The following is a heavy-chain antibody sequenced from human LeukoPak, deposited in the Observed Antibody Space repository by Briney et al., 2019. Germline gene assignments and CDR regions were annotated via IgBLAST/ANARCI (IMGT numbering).Heavy chain of an antibody. D-gene: IGHD3-16*02. J-gene: IGHJ3*02. Sequence: TSETLSLTCTVSGGSISSYYWSWIRQPPGKGLEWIGYIYYSGSTNYNPSLKSRVTISVDTSKNQFSLKLSSVTAADTAVYYCARNPNDYVWGSYRPDAFDIWGQGTMVTVSS. CDR1: GGSISSYY. CDR2: IYYSGST. CDR3: ARNPNDYVWGSYRPDAFDI. V-gene: IGHV4-59*01.